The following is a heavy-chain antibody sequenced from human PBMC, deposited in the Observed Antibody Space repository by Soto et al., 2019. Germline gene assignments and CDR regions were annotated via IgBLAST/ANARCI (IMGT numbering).Heavy chain of an antibody. CDR2: GYYSGST. D-gene: IGHD3-22*01. J-gene: IGHJ4*02. CDR3: ASQHYYDSSGYYVVY. CDR1: GGSLSSSSYY. V-gene: IGHV4-39*01. Sequence: GYPSETLSLTCTVSGGSLSSSSYYWGWIRQPPGKGLEWIGSGYYSGSTYYDSSLPSRVTISIATSKNKFPLKLSSVTATDTAVYYCASQHYYDSSGYYVVYWGQGTLVTVSS.